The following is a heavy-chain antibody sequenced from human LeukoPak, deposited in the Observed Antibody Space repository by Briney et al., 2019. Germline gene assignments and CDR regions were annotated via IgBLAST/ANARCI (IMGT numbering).Heavy chain of an antibody. Sequence: ASVKVSCKASGYTFTSYYMHWVRQAPGQGLEWMGWINPNSGGTNYAQKFQGRVTMTRDTSISTAYMELSRLRSDDTAVYYCAVGRLGELSLSPFDYWGQGTLVTVSS. D-gene: IGHD3-16*02. CDR3: AVGRLGELSLSPFDY. V-gene: IGHV1-2*02. J-gene: IGHJ4*02. CDR2: INPNSGGT. CDR1: GYTFTSYY.